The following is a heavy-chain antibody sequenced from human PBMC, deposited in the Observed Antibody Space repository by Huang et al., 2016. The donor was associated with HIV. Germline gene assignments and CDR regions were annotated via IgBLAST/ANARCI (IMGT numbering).Heavy chain of an antibody. CDR1: AFTFRSYA. CDR2: TSGSGGNT. V-gene: IGHV3-23*01. D-gene: IGHD5-12*01. CDR3: AKVASGYDFSARGSDWFDP. J-gene: IGHJ5*02. Sequence: EMQLLESGGGLVQPGGSLRLSCAASAFTFRSYAMTWVRQAQGKGLEWVSGTSGSGGNTYYADSVKGRFTSSRDNSKNTLYLQMNSLRAEDTAVYYCAKVASGYDFSARGSDWFDPWGQGTLVSVSS.